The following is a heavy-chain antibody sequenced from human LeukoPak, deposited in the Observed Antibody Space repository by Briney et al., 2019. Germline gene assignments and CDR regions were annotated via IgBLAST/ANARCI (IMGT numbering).Heavy chain of an antibody. Sequence: GGSLRLSCVASGFTFDDYAMHWVRQAPGKGLEWVSGISWNSGSIGYADSVKGRFTISRDNAKNSLYLQMNSLRAEDTAVYYCAKNIGGFDYWGQGTLVTVSS. D-gene: IGHD2-15*01. CDR2: ISWNSGSI. CDR3: AKNIGGFDY. V-gene: IGHV3-9*01. J-gene: IGHJ4*02. CDR1: GFTFDDYA.